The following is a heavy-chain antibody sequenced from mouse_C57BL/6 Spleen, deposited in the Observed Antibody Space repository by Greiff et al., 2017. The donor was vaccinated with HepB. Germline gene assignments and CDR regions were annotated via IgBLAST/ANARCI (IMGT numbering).Heavy chain of an antibody. V-gene: IGHV1-62-2*01. CDR1: GYTFTEYT. CDR2: FYPGSGSI. J-gene: IGHJ4*01. D-gene: IGHD2-4*01. CDR3: ARHEEAGLRRRYAMDY. Sequence: QVQLQQSGAELVKPGASVKLSCKASGYTFTEYTIHWVKQRSGQGLEWIGWFYPGSGSIKYNEKFKDKATLTADKSSSTVYMEISRLTSEDSAVYVCARHEEAGLRRRYAMDYWGQGTSVTVSS.